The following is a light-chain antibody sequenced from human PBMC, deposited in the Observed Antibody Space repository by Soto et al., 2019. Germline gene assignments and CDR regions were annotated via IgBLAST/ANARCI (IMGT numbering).Light chain of an antibody. Sequence: QSVLTQPPSASGTPGQRATISCSGGSSNIGTNAVNWYQQLPGTAPKLLIYNNNQRPSGVPDRFSGSKSGTSASLAISGLQSEDEADYYCEAWDDSLYGYVFGTGIDVTVL. J-gene: IGLJ1*01. V-gene: IGLV1-44*01. CDR2: NNN. CDR1: SSNIGTNA. CDR3: EAWDDSLYGYV.